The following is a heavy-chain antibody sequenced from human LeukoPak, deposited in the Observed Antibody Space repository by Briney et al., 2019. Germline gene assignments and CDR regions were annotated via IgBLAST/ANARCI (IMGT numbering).Heavy chain of an antibody. J-gene: IGHJ3*02. Sequence: PGGSLRLSCAASGGTFSDYYMSWIRQAPGKGLEWVSYISSSGSTIYYADSVKGRFTISRDNAKNTLYPQMNSLRAEDTAVYYCARENGEDAFDIWGQGTMVTVSS. D-gene: IGHD2-8*01. CDR1: GGTFSDYY. CDR2: ISSSGSTI. V-gene: IGHV3-11*04. CDR3: ARENGEDAFDI.